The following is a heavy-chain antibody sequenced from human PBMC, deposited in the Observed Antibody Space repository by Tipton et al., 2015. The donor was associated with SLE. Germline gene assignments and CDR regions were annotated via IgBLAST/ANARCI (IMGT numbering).Heavy chain of an antibody. V-gene: IGHV4-39*07. CDR2: IYYSGTT. J-gene: IGHJ4*02. CDR3: ARVAGWLGMEY. CDR1: GGSINSRSYY. D-gene: IGHD5-24*01. Sequence: TLSLTCTVSGGSINSRSYYWGWIRQPPGKGLEWIGSIYYSGTTYYNPPLKSRVTLSVDTSKNQFSLKVYSVTAADTAVYYCARVAGWLGMEYWGQGTLVTVSS.